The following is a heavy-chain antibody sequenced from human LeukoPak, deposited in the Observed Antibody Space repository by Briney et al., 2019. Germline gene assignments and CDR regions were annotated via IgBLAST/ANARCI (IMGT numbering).Heavy chain of an antibody. D-gene: IGHD4-11*01. J-gene: IGHJ5*02. V-gene: IGHV1-8*01. Sequence: ASVKVSCKASGYTFTSYDINWVRQATGQGLEWMGWMNPNSGNTGYAQKFQGRVTMTRNTSISTAYMELSSLRSGDTAVYYCARVVRLHNWFDPWGQGTLVTVSS. CDR2: MNPNSGNT. CDR1: GYTFTSYD. CDR3: ARVVRLHNWFDP.